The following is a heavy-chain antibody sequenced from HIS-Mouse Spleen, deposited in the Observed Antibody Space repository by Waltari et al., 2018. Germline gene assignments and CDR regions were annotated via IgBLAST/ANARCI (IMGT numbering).Heavy chain of an antibody. V-gene: IGHV2-5*02. CDR3: AHNEPQLIFDY. D-gene: IGHD1-1*01. CDR1: GFSLSTSGVG. CDR2: IYWDDDK. J-gene: IGHJ4*02. Sequence: QITLKESGPTLVKPTQTLTLTCTCSGFSLSTSGVGVGWIRQPPGKALEWLALIYWDDDKRYSPTLKSRLTITKDTSKNQVVLTMTNMDPVDTATYYCAHNEPQLIFDYWGQGTLVTVSS.